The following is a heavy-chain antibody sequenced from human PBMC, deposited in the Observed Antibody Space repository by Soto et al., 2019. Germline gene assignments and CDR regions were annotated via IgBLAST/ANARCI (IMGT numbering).Heavy chain of an antibody. Sequence: PLKISSNGSGYSFTSYWIGWVRQMPGKGLEWMGIIYPGDSDTRYSPSFQGQVTISADKSISTAYLQWSSLKASDTAMYYCARTSAAGKYYYGMAVRRQGTTVTGSS. V-gene: IGHV5-51*01. D-gene: IGHD6-13*01. CDR3: ARTSAAGKYYYGMAV. CDR2: IYPGDSDT. CDR1: GYSFTSYW. J-gene: IGHJ6*02.